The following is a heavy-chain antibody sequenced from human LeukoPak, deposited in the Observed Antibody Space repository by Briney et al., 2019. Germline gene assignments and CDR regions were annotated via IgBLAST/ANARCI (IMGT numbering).Heavy chain of an antibody. CDR2: IKKDVGEK. Sequence: GGSLRLSCAASGFTFSSHWMTWIRQAPGKGLEWVASIKKDVGEKFYVDSVKGRFTISRDNAKNSLYLQMNSLRAEDTALYYCAKDIYYDSSGYNLGFDYWGQGTLVTVSS. D-gene: IGHD3-22*01. CDR3: AKDIYYDSSGYNLGFDY. V-gene: IGHV3-7*03. CDR1: GFTFSSHW. J-gene: IGHJ4*02.